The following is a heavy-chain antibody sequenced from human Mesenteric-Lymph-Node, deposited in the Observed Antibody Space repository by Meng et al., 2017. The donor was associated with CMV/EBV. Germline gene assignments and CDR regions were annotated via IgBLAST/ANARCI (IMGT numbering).Heavy chain of an antibody. D-gene: IGHD1-26*01. CDR3: ARGWESYGSSRLDY. V-gene: IGHV3-66*01. CDR2: IYTGSST. CDR1: GFSVSNNY. J-gene: IGHJ4*02. Sequence: CAASGFSVSNNYRTWVRQAPGKGLEWVSVIYTGSSTYYADSVKGRFTISRDNSKNTVYLQMNSLRVEDTGVYYCARGWESYGSSRLDYWGQGTLVTVSS.